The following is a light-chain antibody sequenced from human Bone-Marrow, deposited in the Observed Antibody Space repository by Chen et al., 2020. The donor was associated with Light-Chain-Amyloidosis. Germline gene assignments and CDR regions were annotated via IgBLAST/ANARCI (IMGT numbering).Light chain of an antibody. CDR1: DLPTKY. V-gene: IGLV3-25*03. J-gene: IGLJ2*01. CDR3: QSEDSSGTYEVI. Sequence: SYELTQPPSVSVSPGQTARITCSGDDLPTKYAYWYQQKPGQAPVLVIHRDTERPSGISERFSGSSSGTTATLTNSGVQAEDEADYHPQSEDSSGTYEVIFGGGTKLTVL. CDR2: RDT.